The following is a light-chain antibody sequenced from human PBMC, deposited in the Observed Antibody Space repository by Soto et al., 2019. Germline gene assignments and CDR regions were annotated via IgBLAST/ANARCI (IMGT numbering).Light chain of an antibody. J-gene: IGKJ3*01. V-gene: IGKV3-11*01. CDR2: DAS. CDR1: QSVSSY. CDR3: QQRSNWPPEVT. Sequence: EIVLTQSPDTLSLSPGERATLSCRASQSVSSYLAWYQQKPGQAPRLLIYDASNRATGIPARFSCSGSGTDFTLTISSLEPEDFAVYYCQQRSNWPPEVTFGPGTKVHIK.